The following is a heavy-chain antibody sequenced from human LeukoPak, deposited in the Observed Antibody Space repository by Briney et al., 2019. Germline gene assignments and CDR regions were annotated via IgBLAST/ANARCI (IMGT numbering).Heavy chain of an antibody. Sequence: GASVKVSCKASGGTFSSYAISWVRQAPGQGLEWMGGIIPIFGTANYAQKFRGRVTITTDESTSTAYMELSSLRSEDTAVYYCARSRLIYLELRSGRSPFLAFDIWGQGTMVTVSS. D-gene: IGHD1-7*01. CDR2: IIPIFGTA. CDR3: ARSRLIYLELRSGRSPFLAFDI. V-gene: IGHV1-69*05. J-gene: IGHJ3*02. CDR1: GGTFSSYA.